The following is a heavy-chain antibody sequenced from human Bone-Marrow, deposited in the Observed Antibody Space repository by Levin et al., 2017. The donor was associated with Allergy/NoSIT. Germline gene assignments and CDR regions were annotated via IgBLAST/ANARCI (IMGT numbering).Heavy chain of an antibody. CDR3: ARDIWGRLWKPFYYYYGMDG. CDR2: INPNSGGT. V-gene: IGHV1-2*02. CDR1: GYTFTGYY. Sequence: GGSLRLSCKASGYTFTGYYMHWVRQAPGQGLEWMGWINPNSGGTNYAQKFQGRVTMTRDTSISTAYMELSRLRSDDTAVYYCARDIWGRLWKPFYYYYGMDGWGQGTTVTVSS. J-gene: IGHJ6*02. D-gene: IGHD4/OR15-4a*01.